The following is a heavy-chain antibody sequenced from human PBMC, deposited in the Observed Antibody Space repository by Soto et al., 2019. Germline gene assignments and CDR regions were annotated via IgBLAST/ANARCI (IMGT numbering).Heavy chain of an antibody. D-gene: IGHD1-26*01. CDR2: INAGNGNT. Sequence: ASGKISCKASGYTFTSYATHWVRQAPGQRLEWMGWINAGNGNTKYSQKFQGRVTITRDTSASTAYMELSILRSEDTAVYYCAGGYPFPFVLWGRETLVTVSS. V-gene: IGHV1-3*01. CDR1: GYTFTSYA. J-gene: IGHJ5*02. CDR3: AGGYPFPFVL.